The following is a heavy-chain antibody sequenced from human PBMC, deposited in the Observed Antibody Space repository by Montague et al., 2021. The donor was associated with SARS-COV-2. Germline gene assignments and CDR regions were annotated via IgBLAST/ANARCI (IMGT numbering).Heavy chain of an antibody. CDR1: GGPMISGGYY. V-gene: IGHV4-31*03. J-gene: IGHJ6*02. CDR2: VYSGGTT. D-gene: IGHD3-3*01. Sequence: TLSLTCNVSGGPMISGGYYWSWIRQPPGKGLEWIGYVYSGGTTYYNPSLKSRVTISEDMSKNQFSLRLTSVTAADTAVYYCVRDGGLRFSGGAMDVWSQGTTVTVSS. CDR3: VRDGGLRFSGGAMDV.